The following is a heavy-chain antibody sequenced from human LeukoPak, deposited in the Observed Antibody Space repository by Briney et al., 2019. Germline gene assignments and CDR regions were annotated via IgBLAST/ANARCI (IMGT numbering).Heavy chain of an antibody. D-gene: IGHD3-10*01. J-gene: IGHJ4*02. CDR1: GFTFGDYA. CDR2: IRSKAYGGTT. V-gene: IGHV3-49*03. Sequence: SQRLSCTASGFTFGDYAMSWFRQAPGKGLEWVGFIRSKAYGGTTEYAASVKGRFTISRDDSKSIAYLQMNSLKTEDTAVYYCTRGGWFGELGDFDYWGQGTLVTVSS. CDR3: TRGGWFGELGDFDY.